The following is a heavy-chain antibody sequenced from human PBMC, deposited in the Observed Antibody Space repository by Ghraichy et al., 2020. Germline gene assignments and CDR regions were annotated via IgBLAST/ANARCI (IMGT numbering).Heavy chain of an antibody. J-gene: IGHJ4*02. CDR3: ARDSRRYCSGGSCYSGDY. D-gene: IGHD2-15*01. Sequence: ASVKVSCKASGYTFTSYGISWVRQAPGQGLEWMGWISAYNGNTNYAQKLQGRVTMTTDTSTSTAYMELRSLRSDDTAVYYCARDSRRYCSGGSCYSGDYWGQGTLVTVSS. CDR2: ISAYNGNT. CDR1: GYTFTSYG. V-gene: IGHV1-18*01.